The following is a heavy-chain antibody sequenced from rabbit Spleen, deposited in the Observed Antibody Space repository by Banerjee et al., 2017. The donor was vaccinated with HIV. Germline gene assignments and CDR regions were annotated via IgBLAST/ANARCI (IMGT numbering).Heavy chain of an antibody. CDR2: IACSCSGFT. Sequence: QSLEESGGDLVKPGASLTLTCTASGFDFSSSYDMCWVRQAPGKGLEWISCIACSCSGFTYSASWAKGRITISKTSSTMDLQMTSLTAADTATYFCARDTSTSFSSYGMDLWGPGTL. CDR3: ARDTSTSFSSYGMDL. D-gene: IGHD1-1*01. J-gene: IGHJ6*01. CDR1: GFDFSSSYD. V-gene: IGHV1S40*01.